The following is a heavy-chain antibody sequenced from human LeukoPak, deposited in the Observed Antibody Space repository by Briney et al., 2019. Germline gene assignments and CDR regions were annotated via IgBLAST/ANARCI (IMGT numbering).Heavy chain of an antibody. CDR2: IIPIFGTA. CDR3: ARWATVTPPHHWYFDL. D-gene: IGHD4-11*01. Sequence: ASVKVSCKASGGTFSSYAISWVRQAPGQGLEWMGGIIPIFGTANYAQKFQGRVTITTDESTSTAYMELSSLRSEDTAVYYCARWATVTPPHHWYFDLWGRGTLVTVSS. J-gene: IGHJ2*01. V-gene: IGHV1-69*05. CDR1: GGTFSSYA.